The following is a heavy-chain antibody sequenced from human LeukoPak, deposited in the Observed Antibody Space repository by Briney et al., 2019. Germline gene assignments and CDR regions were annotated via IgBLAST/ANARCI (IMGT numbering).Heavy chain of an antibody. D-gene: IGHD6-19*01. V-gene: IGHV3-74*01. J-gene: IGHJ6*02. CDR1: GFTFSSYW. CDR3: ARDSSGWPVGFYYYYGMDV. Sequence: GGSLRLSCAVSGFTFSSYWMHWVRQAPGKGLVWVSRIDRDGSRINYADSVKGRFTISRDNSKNTLYLQMNSLRAEDTAVYYCARDSSGWPVGFYYYYGMDVWGQGTTVTVSS. CDR2: IDRDGSRI.